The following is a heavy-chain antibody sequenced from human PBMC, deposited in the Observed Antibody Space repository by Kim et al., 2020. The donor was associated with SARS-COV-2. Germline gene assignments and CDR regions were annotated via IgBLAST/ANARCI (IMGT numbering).Heavy chain of an antibody. V-gene: IGHV5-51*01. J-gene: IGHJ4*02. Sequence: GESLKISCKGSGYSFTSYWIGWVRQMPGKGLEWMGIIYPGDSDTRYSPSFQGQVTISADKSISTAYLQWSSLKASDTAMYYCAGLGSSWYYSTLSDYFDYWCQGTLVTVSS. CDR1: GYSFTSYW. CDR2: IYPGDSDT. CDR3: AGLGSSWYYSTLSDYFDY. D-gene: IGHD6-13*01.